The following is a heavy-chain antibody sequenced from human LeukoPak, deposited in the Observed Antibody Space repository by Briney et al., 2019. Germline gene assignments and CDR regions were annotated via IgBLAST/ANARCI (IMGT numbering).Heavy chain of an antibody. J-gene: IGHJ4*02. CDR3: ARLYGSGSYYNSYFDY. Sequence: GGSLRLSCAASGFTVSSNYMSWVRQAPGKGLEWVSVIYSGGSTYYADSVKGRFTISRDNSKNALYLQMNSLRAEDTAVYYCARLYGSGSYYNSYFDYWGQGTLVTVSS. D-gene: IGHD3-10*01. CDR2: IYSGGST. V-gene: IGHV3-53*01. CDR1: GFTVSSNY.